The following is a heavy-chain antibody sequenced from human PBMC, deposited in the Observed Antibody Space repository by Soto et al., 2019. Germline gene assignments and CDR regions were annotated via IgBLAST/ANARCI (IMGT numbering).Heavy chain of an antibody. J-gene: IGHJ4*02. CDR3: ARGPHEGMATITELFDC. V-gene: IGHV3-33*01. Sequence: QVQLVESGGGVVQPGRSLRLSCAASGFTFSSYGRHWVRQAPGKGLEWVAVIWYDGSNKYYADSVKGRFTISRDNSKKTLYLQRNSMGAEDTAVYYCARGPHEGMATITELFDCWGQGTLVTVSS. D-gene: IGHD5-12*01. CDR2: IWYDGSNK. CDR1: GFTFSSYG.